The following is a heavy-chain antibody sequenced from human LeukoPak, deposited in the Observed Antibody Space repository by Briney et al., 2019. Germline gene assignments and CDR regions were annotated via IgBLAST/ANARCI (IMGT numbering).Heavy chain of an antibody. CDR3: ASDYYDSSGYQGPNWFDP. Sequence: ASVKVSCKASGYTFTSYYMLWVRQAPGPGIEWMGWINPNSGGTNYAQQFHGRVTLTRDTSISTAYIELSRLRPDDTGVYYCASDYYDSSGYQGPNWFDPWGQGTLVTVSS. D-gene: IGHD3-22*01. V-gene: IGHV1-2*02. J-gene: IGHJ5*02. CDR2: INPNSGGT. CDR1: GYTFTSYY.